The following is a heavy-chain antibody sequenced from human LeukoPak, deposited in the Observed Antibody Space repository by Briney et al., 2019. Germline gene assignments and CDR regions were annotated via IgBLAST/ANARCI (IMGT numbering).Heavy chain of an antibody. CDR3: ARLEWFGELSPHFDY. Sequence: SETLSLTCTVSGGSISSSSYYWGWIRQPPGKGLEWIGSIYCSGSTYYNPSLKSRVTISVDTSKNQFSLKLSSVTAADTAVYYCARLEWFGELSPHFDYWGQGTLVTVSS. V-gene: IGHV4-39*01. CDR1: GGSISSSSYY. CDR2: IYCSGST. J-gene: IGHJ4*02. D-gene: IGHD3-10*01.